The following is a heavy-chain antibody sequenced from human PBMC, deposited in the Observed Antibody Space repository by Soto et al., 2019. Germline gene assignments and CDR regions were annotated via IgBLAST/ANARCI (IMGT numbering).Heavy chain of an antibody. J-gene: IGHJ5*02. CDR3: AKDQGYQLLLSWFDP. CDR1: GFTFSSYA. D-gene: IGHD2-2*01. CDR2: ISGSGGST. V-gene: IGHV3-23*01. Sequence: GGSLRLSCAASGFTFSSYAMSWVRPAPGKGLEWVSAISGSGGSTYYADSVKGRFTISRDNSKNTLYLQMNSLRAEDTAVYYCAKDQGYQLLLSWFDPWGQGTLVTVSS.